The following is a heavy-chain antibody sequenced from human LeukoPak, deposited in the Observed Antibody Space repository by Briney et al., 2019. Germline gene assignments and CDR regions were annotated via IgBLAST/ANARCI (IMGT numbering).Heavy chain of an antibody. CDR2: ISSGSSYT. J-gene: IGHJ4*02. V-gene: IGHV3-11*03. Sequence: PGGSLRLSCAASGFTFSDYYMSWTRQAPGKGLEWVSDISSGSSYTNYAESVQGRFSISRDNAKNSLFLQMTSLRVEDAAVYYCAKTKRYCSGGSCYWPSDFWGQGTLVTVSS. CDR1: GFTFSDYY. D-gene: IGHD2-15*01. CDR3: AKTKRYCSGGSCYWPSDF.